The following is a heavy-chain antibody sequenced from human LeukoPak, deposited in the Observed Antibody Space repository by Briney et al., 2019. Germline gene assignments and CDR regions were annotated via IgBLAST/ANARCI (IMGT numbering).Heavy chain of an antibody. Sequence: GGSLRLSCAASGFTFSSYAMSWVRQAPGKGLEWVSDISGSGGSTYYADSVKGRFTISRDNSKNTLYLQMNSLRAEDTAVYYCAKDRQNIVVVPAAINYFDYWGQGTLVTVSS. J-gene: IGHJ4*02. CDR2: ISGSGGST. V-gene: IGHV3-23*01. D-gene: IGHD2-2*01. CDR3: AKDRQNIVVVPAAINYFDY. CDR1: GFTFSSYA.